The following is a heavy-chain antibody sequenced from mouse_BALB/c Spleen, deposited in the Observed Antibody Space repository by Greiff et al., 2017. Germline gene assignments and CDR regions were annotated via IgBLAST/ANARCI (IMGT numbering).Heavy chain of an antibody. V-gene: IGHV1-69*02. CDR1: GYTFTSYW. CDR2: IYPSDSYT. Sequence: VQLQQPGAELVRPGASVKLSCKASGYTFTSYWINWVKQRPGQGLEWIGNIYPSDSYTNYNQKFTDKATLTVDKSSSTAYMQLSSPTSEDSAVYNCTREGLYYGSSYGGYFDVWGAGTTVTVSS. J-gene: IGHJ1*01. D-gene: IGHD1-1*01. CDR3: TREGLYYGSSYGGYFDV.